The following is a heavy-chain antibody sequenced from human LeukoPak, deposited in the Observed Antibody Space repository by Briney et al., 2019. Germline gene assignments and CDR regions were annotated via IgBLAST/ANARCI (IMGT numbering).Heavy chain of an antibody. CDR2: ISGSGGNT. CDR1: GFTFSSYS. Sequence: GGSLRLSCAASGFTFSSYSMNWVRQAPGKGLEWVSAISGSGGNTYYADSVKGRFTISRDNSRNTLYLQMNSLTGDDTAVYYCASRDPCSGGTCYGLAYWGQGTLVTVST. J-gene: IGHJ4*02. CDR3: ASRDPCSGGTCYGLAY. V-gene: IGHV3-23*01. D-gene: IGHD2-15*01.